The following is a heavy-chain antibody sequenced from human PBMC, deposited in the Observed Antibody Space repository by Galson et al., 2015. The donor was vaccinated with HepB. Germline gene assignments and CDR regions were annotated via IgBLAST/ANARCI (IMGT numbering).Heavy chain of an antibody. CDR2: ISGSGGST. V-gene: IGHV3-23*01. CDR1: GFTFSSYA. CDR3: AKGSTMVRGAIEA. J-gene: IGHJ5*02. Sequence: SLRLSCAASGFTFSSYAMSWVRQAPGKGLEWVSAISGSGGSTYYADSVKGRFTISRDNSKNTLYLQMNSLRAEDTAVYYCAKGSTMVRGAIEAWGQGTLVTVSS. D-gene: IGHD3-10*01.